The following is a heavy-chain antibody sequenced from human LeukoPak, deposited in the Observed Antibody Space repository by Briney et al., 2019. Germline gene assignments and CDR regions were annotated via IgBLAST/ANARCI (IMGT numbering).Heavy chain of an antibody. J-gene: IGHJ4*02. Sequence: GGSLRLSCAASGFTFSSYSMNWVRQAPGKGLEWVSYISSSSGTIYYADSVKGRFTISRDNAKNPLYLQMNSLRAEDTAVYYCASFRLRYSSGWNRIDYWGQGTLVTVSS. CDR1: GFTFSSYS. D-gene: IGHD6-19*01. V-gene: IGHV3-48*01. CDR2: ISSSSGTI. CDR3: ASFRLRYSSGWNRIDY.